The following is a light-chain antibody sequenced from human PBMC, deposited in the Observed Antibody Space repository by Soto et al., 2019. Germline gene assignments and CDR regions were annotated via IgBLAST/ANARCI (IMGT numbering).Light chain of an antibody. CDR3: SSYTSSSTLDL. V-gene: IGLV2-14*01. Sequence: QSVLTQPASVSGSPGQSITISCTGTSSEVGGYNYVSWYQQHPGKAPKLMIYDVSNRPSGVSNRFSGSKSGNTASLTISGLQAEDEADYYCSSYTSSSTLDLFGTG. CDR1: SSEVGGYNY. J-gene: IGLJ1*01. CDR2: DVS.